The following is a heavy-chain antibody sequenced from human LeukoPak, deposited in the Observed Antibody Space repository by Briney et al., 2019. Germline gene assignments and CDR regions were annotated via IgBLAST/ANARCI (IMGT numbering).Heavy chain of an antibody. D-gene: IGHD2-15*01. CDR3: ARKFGGSGYYFDY. Sequence: ASVHVSCKASGYTFIDYYIQWVRQAPGQGLEWMGTINPRGGSTRHAQRFQGTVTMTRDTSTSTLYMELSSLTSEDTAVYYCARKFGGSGYYFDYWGQGTLVTVSS. CDR2: INPRGGST. V-gene: IGHV1-46*01. J-gene: IGHJ4*02. CDR1: GYTFIDYY.